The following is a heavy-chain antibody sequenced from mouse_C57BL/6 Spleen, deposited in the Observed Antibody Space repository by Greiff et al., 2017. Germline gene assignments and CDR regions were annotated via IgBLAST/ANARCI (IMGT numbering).Heavy chain of an antibody. CDR1: GYTFTSYW. CDR2: IDPSDSET. CDR3: ARGYYGSSYPLFDY. D-gene: IGHD1-1*01. V-gene: IGHV1-52*01. Sequence: QVQLQQPGAELVRPGSSVKLSCKASGYTFTSYWMHWVKQRPIQGLEWIGNIDPSDSETHYNQKFKDKATLTVDKSSSTAYMQLSSLTSEDSAVYYCARGYYGSSYPLFDYWGQGTTLTVSS. J-gene: IGHJ2*01.